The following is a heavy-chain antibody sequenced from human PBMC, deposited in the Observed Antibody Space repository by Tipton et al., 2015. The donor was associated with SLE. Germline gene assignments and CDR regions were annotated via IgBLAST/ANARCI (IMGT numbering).Heavy chain of an antibody. V-gene: IGHV1-69*04. D-gene: IGHD3-10*01. CDR2: IIPILGIA. J-gene: IGHJ3*02. CDR1: GGTFSSYA. Sequence: QSGAEVKKPGSSVKVSCKASGGTFSSYAISWVRQAPGQGLEWMGRIIPILGIANYAQKFQGRVTITADKSTSTAYMELSSLRSDDTAVYYCARPLRRGAFDIWGQGTMVTVSS. CDR3: ARPLRRGAFDI.